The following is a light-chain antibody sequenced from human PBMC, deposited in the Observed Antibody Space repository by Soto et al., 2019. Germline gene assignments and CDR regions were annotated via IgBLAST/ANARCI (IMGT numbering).Light chain of an antibody. CDR1: QSISNY. CDR3: QQTYSAPLT. J-gene: IGKJ4*01. Sequence: DIQMTQSPSSLSASVGEGVTISCRASQSISNYLKWFQQKPGKAPKLLIYSASTSPSGVPSRFSGSGSGTDFTLTISSQQPEDYATYYCQQTYSAPLTFCGGTKREIK. CDR2: SAS. V-gene: IGKV1-39*01.